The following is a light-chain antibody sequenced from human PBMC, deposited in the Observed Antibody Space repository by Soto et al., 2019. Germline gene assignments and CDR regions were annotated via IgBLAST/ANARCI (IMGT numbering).Light chain of an antibody. V-gene: IGLV2-14*01. CDR1: SSDVGGYNY. CDR3: SSYTSSSTSVV. Sequence: QSGLTQPASVSGSPGQSITISCTGTSSDVGGYNYVSWYQQHPGKAPKLMIYDVSNRPSGVSNRFSGSKSGNTASLTISGLQAEDEADYYCSSYTSSSTSVVFGGGTKLTVL. CDR2: DVS. J-gene: IGLJ2*01.